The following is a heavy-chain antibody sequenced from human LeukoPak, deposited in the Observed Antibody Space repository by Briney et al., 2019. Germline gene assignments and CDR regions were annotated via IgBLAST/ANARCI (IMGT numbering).Heavy chain of an antibody. V-gene: IGHV4-39*07. J-gene: IGHJ6*03. D-gene: IGHD2-2*01. CDR1: GGSINSGSYY. Sequence: SETLSLTCTVSGGSINSGSYYWGWIRQPPGEGLEWIGSISYLGSTYYNPSLKSRVTISGDTSKNHFSLKLSSVTAADTAVYYWARERGYCSSTSCSYYYMDVWGEGTTVTVSS. CDR3: ARERGYCSSTSCSYYYMDV. CDR2: ISYLGST.